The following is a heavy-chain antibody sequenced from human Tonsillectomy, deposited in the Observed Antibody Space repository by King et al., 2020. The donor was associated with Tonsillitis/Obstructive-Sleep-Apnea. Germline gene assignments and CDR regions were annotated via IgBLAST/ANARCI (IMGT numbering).Heavy chain of an antibody. V-gene: IGHV4-31*03. CDR1: NGSISSAGYY. J-gene: IGHJ6*03. CDR2: ISYSGNA. Sequence: PLQESGPGLVKPSQTLSLTCTVSNGSISSAGYYWSWIRQHPGKGLEWIGYISYSGNAYYNPSLKSRVIISIDTSKNQFSLNLSSLTAADTAVYYCASTTPPYYYYYMDVWGTGTTVAVSS. CDR3: ASTTPPYYYYYMDV. D-gene: IGHD1-1*01.